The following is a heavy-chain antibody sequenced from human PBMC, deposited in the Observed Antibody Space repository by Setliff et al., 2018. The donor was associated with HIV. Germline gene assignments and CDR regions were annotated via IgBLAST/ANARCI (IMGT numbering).Heavy chain of an antibody. CDR3: ARLYYDSNGSFDS. CDR1: GGPISGHY. Sequence: PSETLSLTCAVSGGPISGHYWNWIRQPPGKGLEWIGFIYYGSRTNYSPSLKSRVTISADTSKNQFSLNLSSVTAADTAIYYCARLYYDSNGSFDSWGQGILVTVS. D-gene: IGHD3-22*01. J-gene: IGHJ4*02. CDR2: IYYGSRT. V-gene: IGHV4-59*08.